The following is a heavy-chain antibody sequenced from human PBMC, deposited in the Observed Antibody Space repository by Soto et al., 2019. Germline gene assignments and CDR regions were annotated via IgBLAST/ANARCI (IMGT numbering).Heavy chain of an antibody. D-gene: IGHD5-18*01. Sequence: SETLSLTCTASGGSISSSSYYWGWIRQPPGKGLEWIGSIYYSGSTYYNPSLKSRVTISVDTSKNQFSLKLSSVTAADTAVYYCARQVDTAMVTPCFDYWGQGTLVTVSS. V-gene: IGHV4-39*01. CDR2: IYYSGST. CDR3: ARQVDTAMVTPCFDY. J-gene: IGHJ4*02. CDR1: GGSISSSSYY.